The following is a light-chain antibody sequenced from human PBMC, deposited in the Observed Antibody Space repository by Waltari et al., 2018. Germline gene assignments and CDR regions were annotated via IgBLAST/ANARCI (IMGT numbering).Light chain of an antibody. CDR1: ISNLGTNY. CDR2: RNN. CDR3: ASWDDSLSVGV. J-gene: IGLJ3*02. Sequence: QSVLTQPPSASGTPGQRVTISCSGSISNLGTNYVYWYQQFPGTAPKLLIQRNNPRPSGVPVRFSGSKSGTSASLAISGLRSEDEADYYCASWDDSLSVGVFGGGTKLTVL. V-gene: IGLV1-47*01.